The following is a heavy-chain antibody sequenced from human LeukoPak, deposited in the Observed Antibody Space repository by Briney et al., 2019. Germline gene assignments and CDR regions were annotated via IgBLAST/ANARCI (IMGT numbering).Heavy chain of an antibody. CDR1: GFTFSSYA. V-gene: IGHV3-23*02. J-gene: IGHJ4*02. CDR2: ISGSGGST. Sequence: PGGSLRLSCAGSGFTFSSYAMSWVRQAPGKGLEWVSAISGSGGSTYYEDSVKGRFTISRDNSKNTLYLQMNSLRAEDTAVYYCAKLAGDYGYYFDYWGQGTLVTVSS. D-gene: IGHD4-17*01. CDR3: AKLAGDYGYYFDY.